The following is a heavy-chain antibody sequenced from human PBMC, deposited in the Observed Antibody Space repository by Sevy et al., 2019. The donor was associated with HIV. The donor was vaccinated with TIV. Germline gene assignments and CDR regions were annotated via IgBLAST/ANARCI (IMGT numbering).Heavy chain of an antibody. V-gene: IGHV3-21*01. Sequence: GGSLRLSCAASGFTFSSYSMIWVRQAPGKGLEWVSSISSSSSYIYYADSVKGRFTISRDNAKNSLYLQMNSLRAEDTAVYYCARDGEGLRYFDWSNYYFDYWGQGTLVTVSS. CDR1: GFTFSSYS. CDR2: ISSSSSYI. D-gene: IGHD3-9*01. CDR3: ARDGEGLRYFDWSNYYFDY. J-gene: IGHJ4*02.